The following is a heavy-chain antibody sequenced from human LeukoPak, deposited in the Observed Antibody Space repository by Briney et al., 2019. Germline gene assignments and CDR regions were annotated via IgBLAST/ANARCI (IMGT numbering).Heavy chain of an antibody. CDR3: AKPLEDYDILTGYYYIDAFDI. J-gene: IGHJ3*02. CDR2: ISHDGSNK. V-gene: IGHV3-30*18. D-gene: IGHD3-9*01. Sequence: GGSLRLSCAASGFTFSRYGMHWVRQAPGKGLQWVAVISHDGSNKYYADSVKGRFTISRDNSKNTLYLQMNSLRAEDTAVYYCAKPLEDYDILTGYYYIDAFDIWGQGTMVTVSS. CDR1: GFTFSRYG.